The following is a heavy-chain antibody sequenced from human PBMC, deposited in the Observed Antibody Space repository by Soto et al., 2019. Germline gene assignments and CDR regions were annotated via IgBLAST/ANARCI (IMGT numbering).Heavy chain of an antibody. CDR3: ARELRLGTYYYFAFDI. J-gene: IGHJ3*02. V-gene: IGHV3-66*01. D-gene: IGHD3-22*01. CDR2: INSGGST. CDR1: GITVSSNY. Sequence: EVQLVESGGGLVQPGGSLRLSCAASGITVSSNYMSWVRQAPGKGLEWVPVINSGGSTYYAGSVKGRFTISRDNSQNTLYLQMNSLRAEDTAVYYCARELRLGTYYYFAFDIWGQGTMVTVSS.